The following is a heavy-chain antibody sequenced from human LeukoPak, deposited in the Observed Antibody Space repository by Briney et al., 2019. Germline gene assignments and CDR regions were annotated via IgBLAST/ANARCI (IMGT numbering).Heavy chain of an antibody. D-gene: IGHD6-19*01. Sequence: AMHWVRQAPGKGLEYVSAISSSGGSTYYADSVKGRFTISRDSSKNTLYLQMNVQRAAVTGVYYCVKDAGSSGWSYFDYWGQGTLVTVSS. CDR3: VKDAGSSGWSYFDY. CDR2: ISSSGGST. V-gene: IGHV3-64D*06. J-gene: IGHJ4*02. CDR1: A.